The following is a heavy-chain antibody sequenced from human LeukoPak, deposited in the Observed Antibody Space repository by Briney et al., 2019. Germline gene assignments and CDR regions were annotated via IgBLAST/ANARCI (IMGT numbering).Heavy chain of an antibody. Sequence: PAESLRLSCAASGFTVSSNYMSWVRQAPAPGQEWVSLIYSGGDTYYADSVKGRFTISRDNSKNTLYLQMNNLRADDTAVYYCATRYCSGTSCYRGAFDVWGQGTMVTVSS. J-gene: IGHJ3*01. CDR1: GFTVSSNY. CDR2: IYSGGDT. D-gene: IGHD2-2*02. CDR3: ATRYCSGTSCYRGAFDV. V-gene: IGHV3-66*02.